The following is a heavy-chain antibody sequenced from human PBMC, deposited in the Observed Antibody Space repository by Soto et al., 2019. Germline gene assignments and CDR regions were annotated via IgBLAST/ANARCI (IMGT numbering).Heavy chain of an antibody. J-gene: IGHJ4*02. Sequence: PSETLSLTCTVSDVSISFYYGSCIRQPPGKGLEWIAYIDSSGSTKYNPSLKSRVTISLDTSRNQLSLKLNSVTAADTAVYYCAREGYSGRWNPIDYWGQGTQVTVSS. CDR3: AREGYSGRWNPIDY. V-gene: IGHV4-59*01. CDR2: IDSSGST. CDR1: DVSISFYY. D-gene: IGHD6-13*01.